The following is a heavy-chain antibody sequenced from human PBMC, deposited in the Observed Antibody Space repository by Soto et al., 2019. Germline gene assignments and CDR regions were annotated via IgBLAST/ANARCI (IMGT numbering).Heavy chain of an antibody. CDR3: ARGSRPYCRSTSGPRWWKRFVR. CDR1: GYTFTSYD. D-gene: IGHD2-2*01. V-gene: IGHV1-8*01. J-gene: IGHJ5*02. CDR2: MNPNSGNT. Sequence: GSSVKVSCKASGYTFTSYDINWVRQATGQGLEWMGWMNPNSGNTGYAQKFQGRVTMTRNTSISTAYMELSSLRSEDTAVYYCARGSRPYCRSTSGPRWWKRFVRWGLGTLVTVS.